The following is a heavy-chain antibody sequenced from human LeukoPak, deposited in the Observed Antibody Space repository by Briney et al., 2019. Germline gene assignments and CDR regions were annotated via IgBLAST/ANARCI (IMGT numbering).Heavy chain of an antibody. J-gene: IGHJ4*02. CDR1: GFTFSSYS. V-gene: IGHV3-48*01. CDR3: ARDYIPDY. Sequence: PGGSLRLSCAASGFTFSSYSMNWVRQAPGKGLEWVSYISSSSSTIYYADSVKGRFTISRDNAKNSLYLQMNSLRAEDTAVYYCARDYIPDYWGQGTLVTVSS. D-gene: IGHD2-21*01. CDR2: ISSSSSTI.